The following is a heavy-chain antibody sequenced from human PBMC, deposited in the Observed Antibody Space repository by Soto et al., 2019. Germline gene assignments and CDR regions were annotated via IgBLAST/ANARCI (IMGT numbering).Heavy chain of an antibody. V-gene: IGHV1-69*01. CDR3: AREPTVDTSGYFYYFDF. CDR2: ITPVFGTP. D-gene: IGHD3-22*01. Sequence: QVVQSGAEVRRPGSSVKVSCKASGGTFGNFVINWVRQAPGQGLEWMGGITPVFGTPHYAQRFQGRVTITAEESTETVYMEMRGLRVGDTAVYYCAREPTVDTSGYFYYFDFWGQGTLVSVSA. CDR1: GGTFGNFV. J-gene: IGHJ4*02.